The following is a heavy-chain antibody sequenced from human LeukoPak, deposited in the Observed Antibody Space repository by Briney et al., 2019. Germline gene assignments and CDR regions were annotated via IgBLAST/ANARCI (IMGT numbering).Heavy chain of an antibody. Sequence: SETLSLTCAVYGGSFSGYYWSWIRQPPGKGLERIGEINHSGSTNYNPSLKSRVTISVDTSKNQFSLKPSSVTAADTAVYYCARVWFSRPMSKVRGVIPNWFDPWGQGTLVTVSS. CDR2: INHSGST. J-gene: IGHJ5*02. D-gene: IGHD3-10*01. CDR1: GGSFSGYY. CDR3: ARVWFSRPMSKVRGVIPNWFDP. V-gene: IGHV4-34*01.